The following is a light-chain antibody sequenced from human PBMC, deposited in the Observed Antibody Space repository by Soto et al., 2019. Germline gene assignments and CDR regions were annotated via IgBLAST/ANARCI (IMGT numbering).Light chain of an antibody. CDR1: QDISNY. J-gene: IGKJ3*01. CDR3: QNYNSAPFT. Sequence: DIHMTQSPSSLSASVGDRVTITFRASQDISNYLAWYQQKPWKVPKLRIYGASTLRSGVPFRFSGSGSGTDFTLTISSLQPEDVATYYGQNYNSAPFTFGPGTKVDSK. V-gene: IGKV1-27*01. CDR2: GAS.